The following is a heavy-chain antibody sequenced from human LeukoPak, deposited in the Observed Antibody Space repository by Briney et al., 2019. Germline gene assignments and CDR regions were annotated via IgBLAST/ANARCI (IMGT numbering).Heavy chain of an antibody. Sequence: GGSLRLSCAASGFTFSNYNMNWVRQAPGKGLEWVSYISSSGSTIYYADSVKGRFTISRDNAKNSLYLQMNSLRAEDTAVHYCAELGITMIGGVWGKGTTVTISS. CDR1: GFTFSNYN. CDR3: AELGITMIGGV. D-gene: IGHD3-10*02. V-gene: IGHV3-48*04. CDR2: ISSSGSTI. J-gene: IGHJ6*04.